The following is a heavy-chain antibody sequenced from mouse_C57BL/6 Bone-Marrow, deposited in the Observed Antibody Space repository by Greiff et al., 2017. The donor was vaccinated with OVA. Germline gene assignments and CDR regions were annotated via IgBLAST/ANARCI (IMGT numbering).Heavy chain of an antibody. CDR2: IDPSDSYT. D-gene: IGHD3-3*01. CDR1: GYTFTSYW. CDR3: AKRKGGGPRFDY. Sequence: QVQLKESGAELMKPEASVKLSCKASGYTFTSYWMQWVKQRPGQGLEWIGEIDPSDSYTNYNQKFKGKATLTVDTSSSTAYMQLSSLTSEDSAVYYCAKRKGGGPRFDYWGQGTTLTVSS. V-gene: IGHV1-50*01. J-gene: IGHJ2*01.